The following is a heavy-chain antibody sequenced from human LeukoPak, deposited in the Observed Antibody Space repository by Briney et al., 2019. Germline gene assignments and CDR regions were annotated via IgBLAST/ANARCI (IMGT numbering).Heavy chain of an antibody. D-gene: IGHD3-10*01. CDR1: GGSISSGGYY. J-gene: IGHJ3*02. CDR2: IYGSGST. Sequence: SQTLSLTCTVSGGSISSGGYYWSWIRQHPGKGLEWIGYIYGSGSTYYSPSLKSRITTSVDTSKSQFSLKLSSVTAADTAVYYCARCYGSGDVFDIWGQGTMVTVSS. V-gene: IGHV4-31*03. CDR3: ARCYGSGDVFDI.